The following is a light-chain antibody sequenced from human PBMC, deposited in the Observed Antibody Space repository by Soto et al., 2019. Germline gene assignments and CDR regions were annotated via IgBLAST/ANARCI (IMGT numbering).Light chain of an antibody. J-gene: IGLJ2*01. CDR2: DVS. CDR3: CSYAGSYPHVV. V-gene: IGLV2-11*01. Sequence: QSALTQPRSVSGSPRQSVTISCTGTSSDVGGYNYVSWYQQHPGKAPKLMIYDVSKRPSGVPDRFSGSKSGNTASLTISGLQAEDEADYYCCSYAGSYPHVVFGGGTKLTVL. CDR1: SSDVGGYNY.